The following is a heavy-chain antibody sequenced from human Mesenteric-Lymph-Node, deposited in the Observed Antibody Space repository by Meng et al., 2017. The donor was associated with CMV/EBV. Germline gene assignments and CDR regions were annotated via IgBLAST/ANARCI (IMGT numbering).Heavy chain of an antibody. Sequence: GESLKISCAASGFTFSDYGMHWVRQAPGKGLLWVSRINSDGSSTTYADSVKGRFTISRDDSKNILYLHMNSLTIEDTARYFCARDITGGLDAFDVWGQGTMVTVSS. V-gene: IGHV3-74*01. J-gene: IGHJ3*01. D-gene: IGHD3-16*01. CDR3: ARDITGGLDAFDV. CDR1: GFTFSDYG. CDR2: INSDGSST.